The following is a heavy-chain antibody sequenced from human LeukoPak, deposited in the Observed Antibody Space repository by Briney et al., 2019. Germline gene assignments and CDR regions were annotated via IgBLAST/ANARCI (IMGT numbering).Heavy chain of an antibody. Sequence: SETLSLTCTVSGGSISGISYYWGWIRHPPGKGLEWIGSIYYSGSTYYNPSLKSRVTISVDTSKNQFSLKLSSVTAADTAVYYCARHFGDAHTCYFDFWGQGALVTVSS. J-gene: IGHJ4*02. CDR1: GGSISGISYY. CDR3: ARHFGDAHTCYFDF. CDR2: IYYSGST. V-gene: IGHV4-39*01. D-gene: IGHD3-3*01.